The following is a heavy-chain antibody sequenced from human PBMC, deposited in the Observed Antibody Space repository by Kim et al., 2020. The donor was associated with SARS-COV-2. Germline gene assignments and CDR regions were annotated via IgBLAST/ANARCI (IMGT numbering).Heavy chain of an antibody. J-gene: IGHJ4*02. V-gene: IGHV3-21*01. CDR3: AREGMSYDILTGYYNSGCDY. Sequence: GGSLRLSCAASGFTFSSYSMNWVRQAPGKGLEWVSSISSSSSYIYYADSVKGRFTISRDNAKNSLYLQMNSLRAEDTAVYYCAREGMSYDILTGYYNSGCDYWGQGTLVTVSS. CDR2: ISSSSSYI. D-gene: IGHD3-9*01. CDR1: GFTFSSYS.